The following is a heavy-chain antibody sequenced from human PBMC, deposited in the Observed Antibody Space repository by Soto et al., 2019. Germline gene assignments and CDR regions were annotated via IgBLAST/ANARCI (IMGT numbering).Heavy chain of an antibody. CDR2: ISPYNGHT. D-gene: IGHD3-3*01. J-gene: IGHJ4*02. V-gene: IGHV1-18*01. Sequence: QVQLVQSGVEVKKPGASVKVSCKASGYTFISYGISWVRQAPGQGLEWMGWISPYNGHTNYAQKLQGRVTMTADTSTRTAYMELRSLRSDDTAVYYCARDQLRFLEYYFDYWGQGTLVTVSS. CDR3: ARDQLRFLEYYFDY. CDR1: GYTFISYG.